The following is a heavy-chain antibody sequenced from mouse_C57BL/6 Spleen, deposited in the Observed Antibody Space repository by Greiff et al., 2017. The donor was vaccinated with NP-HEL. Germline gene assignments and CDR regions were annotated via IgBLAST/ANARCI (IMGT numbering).Heavy chain of an antibody. CDR2: ISSGSSTI. CDR1: GFTFSDYG. CDR3: ARRSVTTVVAPWYIDV. J-gene: IGHJ1*03. D-gene: IGHD1-1*01. Sequence: EVQGVESGGGLVKPGGSLKLSCAASGFTFSDYGMHWVRQAPEKGLEWVAYISSGSSTIYYADTVKGRFTISRDNAKNTLFLPMTSLRSEDTAVDYCARRSVTTVVAPWYIDVWGKGTTVTVSS. V-gene: IGHV5-17*01.